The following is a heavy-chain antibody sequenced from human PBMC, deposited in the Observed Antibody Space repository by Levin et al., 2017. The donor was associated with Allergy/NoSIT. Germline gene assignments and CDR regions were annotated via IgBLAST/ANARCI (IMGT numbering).Heavy chain of an antibody. Sequence: PGGSLRLSCAASGFTFNNYAMSWVRQAPGKGLEWVSSISGSGEITRHAGSVKGRFTISRDNSKNTLYPQLSSLRAEDTALYFCAKEKLELTRFYYFGMDVWGLGTTVTVS. J-gene: IGHJ6*02. V-gene: IGHV3-23*01. CDR1: GFTFNNYA. D-gene: IGHD1-7*01. CDR3: AKEKLELTRFYYFGMDV. CDR2: ISGSGEIT.